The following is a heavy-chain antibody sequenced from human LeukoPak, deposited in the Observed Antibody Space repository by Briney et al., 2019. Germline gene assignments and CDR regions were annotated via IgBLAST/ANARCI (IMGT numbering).Heavy chain of an antibody. CDR3: ASLGYGVNEAFDI. D-gene: IGHD4-17*01. Sequence: PSETLSLTCTVSGGSISSYYWSWIRQPPGKGLEWIGYIYYSGSTNYNPSLKSRVTISVDTSKNQFSLKLSSVTAADTAVYYCASLGYGVNEAFDIWGQGTMVTVSS. CDR1: GGSISSYY. V-gene: IGHV4-59*01. J-gene: IGHJ3*02. CDR2: IYYSGST.